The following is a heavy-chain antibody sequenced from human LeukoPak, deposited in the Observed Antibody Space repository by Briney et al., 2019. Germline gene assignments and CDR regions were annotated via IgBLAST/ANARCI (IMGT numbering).Heavy chain of an antibody. CDR2: IWYDGSNK. V-gene: IGHV3-33*01. CDR1: GFTFSSYG. CDR3: ARDSHDFWSGFHDY. D-gene: IGHD3-3*01. J-gene: IGHJ4*02. Sequence: GRSLRLSCAASGFTFSSYGMHWVRQAPGKGLEWVAVIWYDGSNKYYADSVKGRFTISRDNSKNTLYLQMNSLRAEDTAVYYCARDSHDFWSGFHDYWGQGTLVTVSS.